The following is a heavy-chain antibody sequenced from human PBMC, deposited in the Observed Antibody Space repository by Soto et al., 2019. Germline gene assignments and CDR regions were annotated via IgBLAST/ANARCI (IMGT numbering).Heavy chain of an antibody. V-gene: IGHV1-46*01. J-gene: IGHJ4*02. CDR3: ASSLQQLVLVY. CDR1: GYTFTTYY. D-gene: IGHD6-13*01. Sequence: QLQLVQSGAEVKKPGASVKVSCKASGYTFTTYYIHWVRQAPGQGLGWMGIINPSGGTTSYAQEFQGRVTMTSDTSTSTVYMELSSLRSEDTAVYYCASSLQQLVLVYWGQGTLATVSS. CDR2: INPSGGTT.